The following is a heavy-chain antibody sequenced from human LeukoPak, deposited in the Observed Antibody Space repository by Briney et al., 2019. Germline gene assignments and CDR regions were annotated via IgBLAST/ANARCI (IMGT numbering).Heavy chain of an antibody. CDR2: INHSGST. J-gene: IGHJ4*02. V-gene: IGHV4-34*01. D-gene: IGHD2-2*01. CDR3: GCFGSWYARFDY. CDR1: GGSFSGYY. Sequence: PSETLSLTCAVYGGSFSGYYWSWIRQSPGKGLEWIGEINHSGSTNYNPSLKSRVTISVDTSKNQFSLKLSSVTAADTAVYYCGCFGSWYARFDYWGQGTLVTVSS.